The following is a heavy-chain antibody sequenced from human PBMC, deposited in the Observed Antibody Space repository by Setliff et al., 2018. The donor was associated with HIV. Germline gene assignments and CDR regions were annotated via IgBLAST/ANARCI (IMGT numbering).Heavy chain of an antibody. CDR3: ARASGDAYRHPRDYNYYSMDV. CDR2: IYHSGIT. J-gene: IGHJ6*03. CDR1: GGSISSGAYY. Sequence: NPSETLSLTCTVSGGSISSGAYYWTWIRQQPGKGLEWIGYIYHSGITYYNPSLKSRINISVDTSKNQFSLNLSSVTAAGTAVYFCARASGDAYRHPRDYNYYSMDVWGKGDMVTVSS. D-gene: IGHD4-4*01. V-gene: IGHV4-31*02.